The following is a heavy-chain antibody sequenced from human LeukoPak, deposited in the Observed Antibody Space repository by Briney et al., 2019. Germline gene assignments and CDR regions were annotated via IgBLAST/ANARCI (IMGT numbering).Heavy chain of an antibody. Sequence: PSETLSLTCTVSGYSISSGYYWGWIRQPPGKGLEWIGSIYHSGSTYYNPSLKSRVTISVDTSKNQFSLKLSSVTAADTAVYYCSRDCRLYSSSWYRYWFDPWGQGTLVTVSS. J-gene: IGHJ5*02. CDR1: GYSISSGYY. CDR3: SRDCRLYSSSWYRYWFDP. V-gene: IGHV4-38-2*02. D-gene: IGHD6-13*01. CDR2: IYHSGST.